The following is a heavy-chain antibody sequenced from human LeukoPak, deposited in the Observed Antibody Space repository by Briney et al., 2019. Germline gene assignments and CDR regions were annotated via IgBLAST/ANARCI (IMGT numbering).Heavy chain of an antibody. V-gene: IGHV3-30-3*01. J-gene: IGHJ4*02. CDR1: GFTFSSYA. Sequence: GRSLRLSCAASGFTFSSYAMHCVRQAPGKGLEWVAVISYDGSNKYYADSVKGRFTISRDNSKNTLYLQMNSLRAEDTAVYYCARGVGATNHFDYWGQGTLVTVSS. CDR3: ARGVGATNHFDY. CDR2: ISYDGSNK. D-gene: IGHD1-26*01.